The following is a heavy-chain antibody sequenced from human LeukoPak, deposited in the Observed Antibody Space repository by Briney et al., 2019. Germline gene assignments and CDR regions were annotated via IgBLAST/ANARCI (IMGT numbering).Heavy chain of an antibody. CDR1: GFTFSSYS. Sequence: GGSLRLSCVGSGFTFSSYSMSWVRQAPGKGLEWVSGISSSGGSAYYAHSVKGRFTISRDNSKNTLYLQMNSLRAEDTAVYYCAKGDDILTGDFDYWGQGTLVTVSS. CDR3: AKGDDILTGDFDY. V-gene: IGHV3-23*01. J-gene: IGHJ4*02. D-gene: IGHD3-9*01. CDR2: ISSSGGSA.